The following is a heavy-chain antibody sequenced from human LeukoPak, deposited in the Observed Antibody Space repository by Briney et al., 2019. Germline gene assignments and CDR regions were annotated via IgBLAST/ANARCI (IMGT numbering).Heavy chain of an antibody. V-gene: IGHV3-74*01. Sequence: PGGSLRLSCAASGFTFSIYWMHWVRQAPGKGLVWVSRINSDGGSTSYADSVKGRFTISRDNSKNTLYLQMNSLRAEDTAVYYCASDQSIGTDLRYFFDYWGQGTLVTVSS. D-gene: IGHD3-9*01. CDR3: ASDQSIGTDLRYFFDY. J-gene: IGHJ4*02. CDR1: GFTFSIYW. CDR2: INSDGGST.